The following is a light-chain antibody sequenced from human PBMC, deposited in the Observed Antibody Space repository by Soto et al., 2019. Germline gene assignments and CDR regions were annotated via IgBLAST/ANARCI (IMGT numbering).Light chain of an antibody. CDR2: DVS. V-gene: IGLV2-8*01. CDR1: SSNIGDYH. J-gene: IGLJ3*02. CDR3: SSYAGSSWV. Sequence: QSVLTQPPSASGTPGQRVTISCSGSSSNIGDYHVHWYQQHPGKAPKLMIYDVSKRPSGVPYRFSGSKSGNAASLTVSGLQGEDEADYYCSSYAGSSWVFGGGTKVTVL.